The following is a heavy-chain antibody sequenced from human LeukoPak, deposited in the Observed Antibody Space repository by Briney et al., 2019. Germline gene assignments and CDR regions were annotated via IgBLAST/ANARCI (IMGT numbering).Heavy chain of an antibody. J-gene: IGHJ4*02. CDR3: ARDQPIGYNYGYPFDN. CDR2: ISSSGSTI. D-gene: IGHD5-18*01. Sequence: GGSLRLSCAASGFTFSDYYMSWIRQAPGKGLEWVSYISSSGSTIYYADSVKGRFTISRDNAKNSLYLQMNNLRVEDTAVYYCARDQPIGYNYGYPFDNWGQGTLVTVSS. V-gene: IGHV3-11*04. CDR1: GFTFSDYY.